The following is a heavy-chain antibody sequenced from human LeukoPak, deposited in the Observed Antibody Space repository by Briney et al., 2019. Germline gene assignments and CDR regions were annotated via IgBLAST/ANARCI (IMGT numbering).Heavy chain of an antibody. D-gene: IGHD5-24*01. J-gene: IGHJ4*02. CDR3: ARVGATMGY. CDR2: ISYDGSNK. V-gene: IGHV3-30*03. Sequence: PGGSLRLSCAASGFTFSSYSMNWVRQAPGKGLEWVAVISYDGSNKYYADSVKGRFTISRDNSKNTLYLQMNSLRAEDTAVYYCARVGATMGYWDQGTLVTVSS. CDR1: GFTFSSYS.